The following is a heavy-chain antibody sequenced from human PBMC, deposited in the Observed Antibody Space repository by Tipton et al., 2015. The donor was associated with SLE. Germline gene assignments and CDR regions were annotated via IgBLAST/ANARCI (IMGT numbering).Heavy chain of an antibody. D-gene: IGHD3-10*01. Sequence: SLRLSCAASGFTFSSYSMNWVRQAPGKGPEWVASINSRSMYIYHAESLKGRFTISRDNAKNSLYLQMNSLRVEDTAVYFCAGDDYASGITWGQGTLVTVSS. CDR2: INSRSMYI. CDR1: GFTFSSYS. CDR3: AGDDYASGIT. V-gene: IGHV3-21*03. J-gene: IGHJ5*02.